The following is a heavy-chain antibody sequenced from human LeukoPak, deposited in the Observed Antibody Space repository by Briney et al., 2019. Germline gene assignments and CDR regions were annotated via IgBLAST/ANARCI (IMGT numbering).Heavy chain of an antibody. V-gene: IGHV3-48*01. CDR3: AKDTVKVATIRRVPHYMDV. J-gene: IGHJ6*03. CDR1: GFTFSSYS. D-gene: IGHD5-12*01. CDR2: ISSSSSTI. Sequence: GGSLRLSCAASGFTFSSYSMNWVRQAPGKGLEWVSYISSSSSTIYYADSVKGRFTISRDNSKNTMYLQMNSLRAEDTAVYYCAKDTVKVATIRRVPHYMDVWGKGTTVTISS.